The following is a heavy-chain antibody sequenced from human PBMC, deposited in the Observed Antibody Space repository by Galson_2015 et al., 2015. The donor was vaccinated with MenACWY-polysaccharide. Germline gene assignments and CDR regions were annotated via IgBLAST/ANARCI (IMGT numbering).Heavy chain of an antibody. V-gene: IGHV2-5*02. Sequence: PALVKPTQTLTLTCTFSGFSLSTSGVSVVWIRQPPGKALEWLALIYWDDDKRYSPSLKSRLTITKDTSKNQVVLKITNMDPLDTATYYFAHNPDGSGAYYGHCYGMDVWGQGTTVPVSS. CDR2: IYWDDDK. CDR1: GFSLSTSGVS. J-gene: IGHJ6*02. D-gene: IGHD3-10*01. CDR3: AHNPDGSGAYYGHCYGMDV.